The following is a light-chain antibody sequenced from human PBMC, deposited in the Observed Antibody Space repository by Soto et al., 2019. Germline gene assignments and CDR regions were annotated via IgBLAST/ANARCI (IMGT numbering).Light chain of an antibody. Sequence: EIVMTQSPGTLSLSPGERATLSCRASQRVSDDYLAWYQQKPGQAPTLVISGASTRATGIPDRFRGSGSGTDFTLTISRLEPEDFAIYYCQQYGTTPYTFGQGTRLEIK. V-gene: IGKV3-20*01. J-gene: IGKJ2*01. CDR2: GAS. CDR3: QQYGTTPYT. CDR1: QRVSDDY.